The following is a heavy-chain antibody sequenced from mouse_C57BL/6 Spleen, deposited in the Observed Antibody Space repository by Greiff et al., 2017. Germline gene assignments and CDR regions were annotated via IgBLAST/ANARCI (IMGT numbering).Heavy chain of an antibody. Sequence: VQLQQSGPELVKPGASVKISCKASGYSFTGYYMNWVKQSPEKSLEWIGEINPSTGGTTYNQKFKAKATLTVDKSSSTAYMQLKSLTSEDSAVYYCASGTTVDYAMDYWGQGTSVTVSS. CDR2: INPSTGGT. V-gene: IGHV1-42*01. CDR1: GYSFTGYY. J-gene: IGHJ4*01. D-gene: IGHD1-1*01. CDR3: ASGTTVDYAMDY.